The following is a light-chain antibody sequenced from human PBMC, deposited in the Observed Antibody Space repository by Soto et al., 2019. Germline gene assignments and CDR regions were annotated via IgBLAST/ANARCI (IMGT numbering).Light chain of an antibody. CDR3: QQTTSFPLT. Sequence: DIHVTQSPSSVSASVGDRVTITCRASQGSTSWLAWYQQKPGRAPKLLIYAASSLQSGVTSRFSGSGSGTDFTLTISSLQPEDFATYYFQQTTSFPLTFGGGTKVEIK. V-gene: IGKV1-12*01. J-gene: IGKJ4*01. CDR1: QGSTSW. CDR2: AAS.